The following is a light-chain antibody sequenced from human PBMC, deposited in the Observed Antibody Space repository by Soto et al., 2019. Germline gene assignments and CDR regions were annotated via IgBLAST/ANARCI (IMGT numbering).Light chain of an antibody. CDR3: QQSYSTPRT. V-gene: IGKV1-39*01. CDR1: QTITNC. CDR2: AAS. J-gene: IGKJ1*01. Sequence: DIQMTQSPSSLSASVGDRVTITCRASQTITNCLNWYQHKPGKAPKLLIYAASSLQSGVPSRFSGSGSGTDFTLTISSLRPEDFETYYCQQSYSTPRTLGPGPKVDI.